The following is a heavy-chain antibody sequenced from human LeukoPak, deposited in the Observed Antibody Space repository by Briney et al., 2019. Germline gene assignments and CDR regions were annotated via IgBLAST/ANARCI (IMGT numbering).Heavy chain of an antibody. CDR1: GGSFSGYY. CDR2: INHSGST. Sequence: SETLSLTCAVYGGSFSGYYWSWIRQPPGKRLEWIGEINHSGSTNYNPSLKSRVTISVDTSKNQFSLKLSSVTAADTAVYYCAAISLWSGYSFYYYYYMDVWGKGTTVTVSS. J-gene: IGHJ6*03. V-gene: IGHV4-34*01. CDR3: AAISLWSGYSFYYYYYMDV. D-gene: IGHD3-3*01.